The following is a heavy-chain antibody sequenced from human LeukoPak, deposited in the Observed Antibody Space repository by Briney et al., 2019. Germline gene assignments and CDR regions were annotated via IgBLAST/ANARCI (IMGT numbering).Heavy chain of an antibody. Sequence: PGGSLRLSCAASGFTFSSFAMHWVRQAPGKGLEWVALISYGGSSKYYADSVKGRFTISRDNSKNTLHLQMTSLRPEGTAVYYCARDYRGTRTGYSIDYWGQGTLVTVSS. CDR3: ARDYRGTRTGYSIDY. CDR2: ISYGGSSK. J-gene: IGHJ4*02. V-gene: IGHV3-30-3*01. D-gene: IGHD2-15*01. CDR1: GFTFSSFA.